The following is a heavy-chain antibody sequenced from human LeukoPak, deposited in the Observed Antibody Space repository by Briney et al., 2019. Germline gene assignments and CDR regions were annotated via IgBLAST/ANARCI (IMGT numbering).Heavy chain of an antibody. J-gene: IGHJ4*02. D-gene: IGHD6-19*01. V-gene: IGHV1-2*02. Sequence: ASVKVSCKASGYTFTGYYMHWVRQAPGPGHEWMGWINPNSGGTNYAQSFQGRVTMTRDTTNSTAYMELSRLRSENTAVCRCARSPRRGQQWPIQYFDYWGQGTLVTVSS. CDR1: GYTFTGYY. CDR2: INPNSGGT. CDR3: ARSPRRGQQWPIQYFDY.